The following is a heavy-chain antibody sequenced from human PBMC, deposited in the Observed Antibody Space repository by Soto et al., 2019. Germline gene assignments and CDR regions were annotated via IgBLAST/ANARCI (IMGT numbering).Heavy chain of an antibody. CDR2: INPDNGNT. CDR1: GFTFSSYD. CDR3: ARGIATGQLDP. V-gene: IGHV1-3*01. Sequence: PGGSLRLSCAASGFTFSSYDMNWVRQAPGQRLEWMGWINPDNGNTKSSQKFQDRVIITRDTSASTAYMDLSSLRSEDTAVYYCARGIATGQLDPWGQGTLVTVSS. J-gene: IGHJ5*02. D-gene: IGHD2-15*01.